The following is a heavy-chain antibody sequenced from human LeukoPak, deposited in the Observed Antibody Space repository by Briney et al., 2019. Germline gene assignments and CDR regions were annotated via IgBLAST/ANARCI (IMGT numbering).Heavy chain of an antibody. CDR1: VYTFTSYD. V-gene: IGHV1-8*01. Sequence: EASVKVSCKASVYTFTSYDIKGVRQATGQGLDWMGWMNPNSGNTGYAQKFQGRVTMTRNTSISKAYMELSSLRSEDTAVYYCARGIKYSSRRNYFDYWGQGTLVTVSS. D-gene: IGHD6-6*01. CDR3: ARGIKYSSRRNYFDY. J-gene: IGHJ4*02. CDR2: MNPNSGNT.